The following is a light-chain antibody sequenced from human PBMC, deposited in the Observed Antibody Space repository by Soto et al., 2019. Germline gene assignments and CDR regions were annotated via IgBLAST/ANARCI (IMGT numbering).Light chain of an antibody. Sequence: DIVLTPSPATLSLSPGEKATLSCMASQSVRSYLVWYQQKPGQAPRLVMYEASTRATGIPARFSGGGSGTDFTLTISSLEPEDSAVYYCQQCTNWPWTFGQGTKVDIK. CDR3: QQCTNWPWT. CDR1: QSVRSY. J-gene: IGKJ1*01. CDR2: EAS. V-gene: IGKV3-11*01.